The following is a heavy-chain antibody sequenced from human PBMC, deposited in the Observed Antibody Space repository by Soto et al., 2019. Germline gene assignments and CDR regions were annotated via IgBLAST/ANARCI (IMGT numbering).Heavy chain of an antibody. CDR2: VYYGGAIFYSGNI. Sequence: SETLSLTCTVSGDSISSSNSHWGWTRQSPGKGLEYIGSVYYGGAIFYSGNIYYNPSLKSRVTISVDTSKNQFSLRLSSVTAADTGVYYCVRYDRINMKPYSPEGFHIWGQGTMVTGSS. J-gene: IGHJ3*02. V-gene: IGHV4-39*01. D-gene: IGHD3-3*02. CDR1: GDSISSSNSH. CDR3: VRYDRINMKPYSPEGFHI.